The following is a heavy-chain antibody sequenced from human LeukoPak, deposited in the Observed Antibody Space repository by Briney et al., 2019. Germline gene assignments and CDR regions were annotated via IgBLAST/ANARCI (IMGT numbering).Heavy chain of an antibody. V-gene: IGHV1-46*01. D-gene: IGHD5-12*01. J-gene: IGHJ5*02. Sequence: GASVKISCKASGYTFTNYYMHWVRQAPGQGLEWLGLITPSGGSTWYAQKFQGRVTMTRDMATSTDYMEVSSLRSEDTAVYYCARDNSVGDSAWWFDPWGQGTLVTVSS. CDR1: GYTFTNYY. CDR2: ITPSGGST. CDR3: ARDNSVGDSAWWFDP.